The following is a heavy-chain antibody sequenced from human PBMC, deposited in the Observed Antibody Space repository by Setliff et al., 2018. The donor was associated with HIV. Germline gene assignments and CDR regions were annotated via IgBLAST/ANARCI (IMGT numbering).Heavy chain of an antibody. CDR2: IIPFIDAT. CDR3: AKAAVEMTTIAFGGPPGY. CDR1: GGTFRSYS. Sequence: SVKVPCKASGGTFRSYSINWVRQAPGQGLEWMGTIIPFIDATHYAQSFQGRLTITADESSNTAYMELSSLRLHDTAVYYCAKAAVEMTTIAFGGPPGYWGQGTLVTVSS. D-gene: IGHD3-16*01. V-gene: IGHV1-69*11. J-gene: IGHJ4*02.